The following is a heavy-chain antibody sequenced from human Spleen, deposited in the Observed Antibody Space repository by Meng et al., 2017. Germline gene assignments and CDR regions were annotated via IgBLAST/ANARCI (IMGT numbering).Heavy chain of an antibody. J-gene: IGHJ3*02. CDR3: ARRRVYSSGSIFAFDI. V-gene: IGHV3-74*01. Sequence: GESLKISCAASGFTFSSYWMHWVRQAPGKGLVWVSRINSDGSSTSYADSVKGRFTISRDNAKSTLYLQMNSLRAEDTAVYYCARRRVYSSGSIFAFDIWGQGTRITVSS. D-gene: IGHD6-19*01. CDR1: GFTFSSYW. CDR2: INSDGSST.